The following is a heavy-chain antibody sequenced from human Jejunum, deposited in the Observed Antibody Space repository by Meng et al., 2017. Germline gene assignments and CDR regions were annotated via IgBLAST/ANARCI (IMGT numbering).Heavy chain of an antibody. CDR2: IHPSGST. Sequence: QLQGSGPGLVKPSETLSLTCAVSGGSISSVYWWTWGRQSPGKGLEWIGEIHPSGSTNYNPSLKSRVTISVDKSKNQFSLKLTSVTAADTAVYYCARGGYYSFDYWGQGTLVTVSS. J-gene: IGHJ4*02. CDR1: GGSISSVYW. V-gene: IGHV4-4*02. CDR3: ARGGYYSFDY. D-gene: IGHD5-18*01.